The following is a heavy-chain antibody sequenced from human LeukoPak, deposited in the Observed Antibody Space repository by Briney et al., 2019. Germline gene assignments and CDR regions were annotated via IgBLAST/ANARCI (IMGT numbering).Heavy chain of an antibody. D-gene: IGHD6-13*01. Sequence: SETLSLTCTVSGGSISSYYWSWIRQPPGKGLEWIGYIYYSGSTNYNPSLKSRVTISVDTSKNQFSLKLSSVTAADTAVYYCARHRGIAAAGTIGYWGQGTLVTVSS. J-gene: IGHJ4*02. CDR1: GGSISSYY. CDR2: IYYSGST. CDR3: ARHRGIAAAGTIGY. V-gene: IGHV4-59*08.